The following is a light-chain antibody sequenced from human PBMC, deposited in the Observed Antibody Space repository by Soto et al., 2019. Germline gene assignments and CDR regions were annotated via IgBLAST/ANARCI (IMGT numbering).Light chain of an antibody. Sequence: QSALTQPPSASGSPGQSVTISCTGTSSDVGGYNYVSWYQQHPGKAPKLMICEVSKRPSGVSNRFSGSKSGNTASLTISGLQAEDEADYYCSSYTSSSTPYVFGTGTKLTVL. CDR3: SSYTSSSTPYV. CDR2: EVS. CDR1: SSDVGGYNY. V-gene: IGLV2-14*01. J-gene: IGLJ1*01.